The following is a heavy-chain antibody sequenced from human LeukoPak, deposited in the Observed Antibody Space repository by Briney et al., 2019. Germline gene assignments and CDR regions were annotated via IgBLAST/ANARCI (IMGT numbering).Heavy chain of an antibody. CDR3: VKDDGWVQYAN. V-gene: IGHV3-23*01. J-gene: IGHJ4*02. Sequence: GGSLRLSCAASGFTFSSYAMHWVRQAPGKGLEWVSAISDSGNTYHADSVKGRFTISRDNSQNTVWLQMNSLSAEDAAVYYCVKDDGWVQYANWGQGTLVTVSS. CDR1: GFTFSSYA. CDR2: ISDSGNT. D-gene: IGHD5-24*01.